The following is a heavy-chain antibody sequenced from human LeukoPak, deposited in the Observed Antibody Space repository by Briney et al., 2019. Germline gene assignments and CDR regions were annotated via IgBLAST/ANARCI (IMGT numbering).Heavy chain of an antibody. V-gene: IGHV3-21*01. J-gene: IGHJ5*02. D-gene: IGHD3-22*01. CDR1: GFTFSSYS. Sequence: PGGSLRLSCAASGFTFSSYSMNWVRQAPGKGLEWVSSISSSSSYIYYADSVKGRFTISRDNAKNSLYLQMDSLRAEDTAVYYCARDPDADYYDSSGWFDPWGQGTLVTVSS. CDR2: ISSSSSYI. CDR3: ARDPDADYYDSSGWFDP.